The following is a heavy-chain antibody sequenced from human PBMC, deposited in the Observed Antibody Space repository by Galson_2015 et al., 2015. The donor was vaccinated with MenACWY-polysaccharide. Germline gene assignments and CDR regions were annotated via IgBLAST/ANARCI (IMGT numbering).Heavy chain of an antibody. J-gene: IGHJ4*02. D-gene: IGHD6-19*01. CDR3: ATSHAVAGNGY. CDR2: IYYSGTI. V-gene: IGHV4-30-4*01. CDR1: GGSINSGDYY. Sequence: TLSLTCTVSGGSINSGDYYWSWIRQPPGKGLEWIGYIYYSGTIYYNPSLKSRVTISVDTSMNQFSLKLSSVTAADTAVYYCATSHAVAGNGYWGQGTLVTVSS.